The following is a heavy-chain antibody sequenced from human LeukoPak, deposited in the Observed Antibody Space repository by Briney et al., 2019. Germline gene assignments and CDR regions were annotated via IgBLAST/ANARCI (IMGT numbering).Heavy chain of an antibody. D-gene: IGHD6-19*01. CDR2: MSSSGGTI. CDR3: ARERAVAGVDY. CDR1: GFTFSSYE. J-gene: IGHJ4*02. V-gene: IGHV3-48*03. Sequence: PGGSLRLSCAASGFTFSSYEMNWVRQAPGKGLEWVSYMSSSGGTIYYADSVKGRFTISRDNSKNTLYLQMNSLRAEDTAVYYCARERAVAGVDYWGQGTLVTVSS.